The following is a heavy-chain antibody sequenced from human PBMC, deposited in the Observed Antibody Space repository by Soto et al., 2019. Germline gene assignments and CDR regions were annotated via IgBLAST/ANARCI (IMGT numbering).Heavy chain of an antibody. CDR1: GGTFSSYA. D-gene: IGHD1-26*01. CDR2: IIPIFGTA. J-gene: IGHJ4*02. Sequence: SVKVSCKASGGTFSSYAISWVRQAPGQGLEWMGGIIPIFGTANYAQKFQGRVTITADESTSTAYMELSSLRSEDTAVYYCASYHFVYSGSYYSYWGQGTLVTVSS. CDR3: ASYHFVYSGSYYSY. V-gene: IGHV1-69*13.